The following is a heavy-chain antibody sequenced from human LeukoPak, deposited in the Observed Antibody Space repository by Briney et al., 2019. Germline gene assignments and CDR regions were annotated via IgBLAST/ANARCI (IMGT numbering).Heavy chain of an antibody. D-gene: IGHD2-2*01. Sequence: GGSLRLSCAASGFTFSSYAMHWVRQAPGKGLEWVAVISYDGSNKYYADSVKGRFTISRDNSKNTLYLQMNSLRAEDTAVYYCARARVVPAATHFDYWGQGTLVTRSS. V-gene: IGHV3-30-3*01. CDR1: GFTFSSYA. CDR3: ARARVVPAATHFDY. CDR2: ISYDGSNK. J-gene: IGHJ4*02.